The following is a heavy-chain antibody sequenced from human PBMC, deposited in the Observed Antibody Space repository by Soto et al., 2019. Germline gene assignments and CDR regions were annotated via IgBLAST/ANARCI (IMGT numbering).Heavy chain of an antibody. CDR3: VRDVHLDY. J-gene: IGHJ4*02. D-gene: IGHD1-1*01. CDR2: ISSGGTKK. Sequence: GGSLRLSCAASGFPCGSYDMTWVRQAPGKGLEWVSYISSGGTKKLYAASLHGRVSVSRDNHKNSLILEMDRLTVEDTAIDYWVRDVHLDYWGLGSLVTVSS. CDR1: GFPCGSYD. V-gene: IGHV3-48*03.